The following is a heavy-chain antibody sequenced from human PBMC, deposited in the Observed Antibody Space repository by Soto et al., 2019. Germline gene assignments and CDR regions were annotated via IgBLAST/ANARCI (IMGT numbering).Heavy chain of an antibody. Sequence: LRLSCAASGFTFSSYGMHWVRQAPGKGLEWVAVISYDGSNKYYADSVKGRFTISRDNSKNTLYLQMNSLRAEDTAVYYCAKARDYGDYTGFDYWGQGTLVTVSS. V-gene: IGHV3-30*18. J-gene: IGHJ4*02. D-gene: IGHD4-17*01. CDR3: AKARDYGDYTGFDY. CDR1: GFTFSSYG. CDR2: ISYDGSNK.